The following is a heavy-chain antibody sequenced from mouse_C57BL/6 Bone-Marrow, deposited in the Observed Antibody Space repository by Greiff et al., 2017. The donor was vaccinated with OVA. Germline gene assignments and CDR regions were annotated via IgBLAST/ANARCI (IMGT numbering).Heavy chain of an antibody. CDR3: ARPGLGFYYAMDY. V-gene: IGHV5-17*01. J-gene: IGHJ4*01. CDR2: ISSGSSTI. Sequence: DVMLVESGGGLVKPGGSLKLSCAASGFTFSDYGMHWVRQAPEKGLEWVAYISSGSSTIYYADTVKGRFTISRDNAKNTLFLQMTSLRSEDTAMYYCARPGLGFYYAMDYWGQGTSVTVSS. CDR1: GFTFSDYG.